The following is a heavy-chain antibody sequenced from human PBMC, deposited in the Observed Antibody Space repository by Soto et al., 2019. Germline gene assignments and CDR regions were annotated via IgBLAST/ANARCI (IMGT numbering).Heavy chain of an antibody. V-gene: IGHV4-4*02. CDR3: ARDGTSGVDN. Sequence: QVQLQESGPGLVKPSGTLSLTCVVSGGSISSSNWWSWVRQSPGKGLEWIGEINHSGNTNYNPSLKSRVTMSVDKSKNQFSLKLSSVTAADTAVYYCARDGTSGVDNWGQGTLVTVSS. J-gene: IGHJ4*02. D-gene: IGHD2-8*02. CDR1: GGSISSSNW. CDR2: INHSGNT.